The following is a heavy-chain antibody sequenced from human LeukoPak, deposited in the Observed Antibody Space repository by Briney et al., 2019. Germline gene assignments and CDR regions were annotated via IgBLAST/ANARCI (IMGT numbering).Heavy chain of an antibody. CDR2: IIPIFGTA. J-gene: IGHJ1*01. CDR1: GGTFISYA. CDR3: AKDAVAGTIEYFQH. V-gene: IGHV1-69*13. Sequence: GASVTVSFKASGGTFISYAISWVRQAPGQGLEWMGRIIPIFGTANYTQKFQGRVTITADESTSTAYMELSSLRSEDTAVYYCAKDAVAGTIEYFQHWGQGTLVTVSS. D-gene: IGHD6-19*01.